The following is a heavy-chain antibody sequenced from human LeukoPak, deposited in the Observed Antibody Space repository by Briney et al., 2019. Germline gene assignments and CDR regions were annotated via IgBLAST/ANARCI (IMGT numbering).Heavy chain of an antibody. J-gene: IGHJ4*02. CDR3: ARDRGRGTREYYFDY. CDR2: ISSNGGST. CDR1: GFTFSSYA. Sequence: GSLRLSCAASGFTFSSYAMHWVRQAPGKGLEYVSAISSNGGSTYYANSVKGRFTISRDNSKNTLYLQMGSLRAEDMAVYYCARDRGRGTREYYFDYWGQGTLVTVSS. D-gene: IGHD3-10*01. V-gene: IGHV3-64*01.